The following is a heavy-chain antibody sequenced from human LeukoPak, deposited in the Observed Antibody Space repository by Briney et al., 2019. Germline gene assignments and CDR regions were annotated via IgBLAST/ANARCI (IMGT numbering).Heavy chain of an antibody. J-gene: IGHJ4*02. CDR3: ARGLRYCSGGSCYSWTFDY. V-gene: IGHV3-30*04. Sequence: GGSLRLSCAASGFTFSSYAMSWVRQAPGKGLEWVAVISYDGSNKYYADSVKGRFTISRDNSKNTLYLQMNSLRAEDTAVYYCARGLRYCSGGSCYSWTFDYWGQGTLVTVSS. D-gene: IGHD2-15*01. CDR2: ISYDGSNK. CDR1: GFTFSSYA.